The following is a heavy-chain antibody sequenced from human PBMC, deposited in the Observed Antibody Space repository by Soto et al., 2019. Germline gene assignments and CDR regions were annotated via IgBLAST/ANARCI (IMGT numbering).Heavy chain of an antibody. CDR3: AGEVLLTGYEVEKYYYGMDV. V-gene: IGHV3-21*01. Sequence: GGSLRLSCAASGFPFGNYWMNWVGQAPGKGLEWVSSISSSSSYIYFADSVKGRFTISRDNAKNSLYLQMNSLRAEDTAVYYCAGEVLLTGYEVEKYYYGMDVWGRGTTVTVSS. J-gene: IGHJ6*02. CDR2: ISSSSSYI. D-gene: IGHD3-9*01. CDR1: GFPFGNYW.